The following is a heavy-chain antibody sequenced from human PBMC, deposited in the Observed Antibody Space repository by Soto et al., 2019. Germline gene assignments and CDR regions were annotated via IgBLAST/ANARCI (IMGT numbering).Heavy chain of an antibody. J-gene: IGHJ6*02. CDR2: ISAYNGNT. Sequence: QVQLVQSGAEVKKPGASVKVSCKASGYTFTSYGISWVRQAPGQGLEWMGWISAYNGNTNYAQKLQGRVTMTTARARGVAYRELGGGCSAASAVNYCGRGGDYVILTGRGYYYGMDVWGQGTTVTVSS. CDR3: GRGGDYVILTGRGYYYGMDV. CDR1: GYTFTSYG. D-gene: IGHD3-9*01. V-gene: IGHV1-18*01.